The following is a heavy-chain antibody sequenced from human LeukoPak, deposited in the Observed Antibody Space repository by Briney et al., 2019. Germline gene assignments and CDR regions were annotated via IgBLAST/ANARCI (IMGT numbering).Heavy chain of an antibody. J-gene: IGHJ4*02. V-gene: IGHV4-4*02. CDR1: GDSISTNNW. Sequence: SSETLSLTCAVSGDSISTNNWWSWVRQPPGKGLEWIGYIYYSGSTSYNPSLRSRVTISVDTSKNQFSLKLSSVTAADTAVYYCARDFRYFDWLPFDYWGQGTLVTVSS. CDR3: ARDFRYFDWLPFDY. D-gene: IGHD3-9*01. CDR2: IYYSGST.